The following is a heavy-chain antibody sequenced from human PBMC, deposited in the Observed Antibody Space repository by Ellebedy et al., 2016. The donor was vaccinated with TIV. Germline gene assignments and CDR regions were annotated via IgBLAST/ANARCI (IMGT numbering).Heavy chain of an antibody. Sequence: GESLKISCAASGFTFSSYAMNWVRQAPGKGLEWVSSINYISSHIYYADSLRGRFTISRDNAKNSLFLQMDNLRADDTAVYYCARSGSYYDAFDIWGQGTMVTVS. CDR3: ARSGSYYDAFDI. V-gene: IGHV3-21*01. CDR1: GFTFSSYA. D-gene: IGHD1-26*01. J-gene: IGHJ3*02. CDR2: INYISSHI.